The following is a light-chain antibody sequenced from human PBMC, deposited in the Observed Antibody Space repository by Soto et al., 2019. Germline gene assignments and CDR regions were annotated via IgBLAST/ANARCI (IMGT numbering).Light chain of an antibody. Sequence: QSALTQPASVSGSPGQSITISCTGSSSDVGSYNLVSWYQQLPGVAPKLMIYEGSKRPSGVSNRFSGSKSGNTASLTISGLQAEDEADYYCCSFERSITLVFGGGTKLTVL. CDR3: CSFERSITLV. CDR1: SSDVGSYNL. CDR2: EGS. J-gene: IGLJ2*01. V-gene: IGLV2-23*01.